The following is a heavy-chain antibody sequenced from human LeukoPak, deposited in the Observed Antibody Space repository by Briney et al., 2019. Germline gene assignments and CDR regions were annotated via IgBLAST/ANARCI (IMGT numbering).Heavy chain of an antibody. D-gene: IGHD3-22*01. J-gene: IGHJ3*02. CDR3: ASVSALVVNAFDI. CDR2: INHSGST. V-gene: IGHV4-34*01. CDR1: GGSFSGYY. Sequence: SETLSLTCAVYGGSFSGYYWSWIRQPPGKGLEWIGEINHSGSTNYNPSLKSRVTISVDTSKNQFSLKLSSVTAADTAVYYCASVSALVVNAFDIWGQGTMVTVSS.